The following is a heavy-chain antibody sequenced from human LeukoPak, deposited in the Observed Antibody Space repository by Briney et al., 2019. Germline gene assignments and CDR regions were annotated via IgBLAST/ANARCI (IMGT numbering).Heavy chain of an antibody. V-gene: IGHV3-73*01. J-gene: IGHJ4*02. CDR3: ARSIVVVTAIHPAFDY. Sequence: GGSLRLSCAASGFSFSGYAMHWVRQASGKGLEWVGRIRSKGDNYATAYAASVRGRFTISRDDSKNTAYLQINSLRAEDTAVYYCARSIVVVTAIHPAFDYWGQGTLVTVSS. CDR2: IRSKGDNYAT. CDR1: GFSFSGYA. D-gene: IGHD2-21*02.